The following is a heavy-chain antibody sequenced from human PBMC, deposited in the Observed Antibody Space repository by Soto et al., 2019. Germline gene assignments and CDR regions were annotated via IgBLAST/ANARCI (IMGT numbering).Heavy chain of an antibody. Sequence: WTWIRQLPGKGLEWIGYIYYTGNTYYNPSLKSRTTISIDTSENQFSLKLTSVTAADTAVYFCASGHDAYKVRYWGQGTLVTVSS. CDR2: IYYTGNT. V-gene: IGHV4-31*02. J-gene: IGHJ4*02. D-gene: IGHD1-1*01. CDR3: ASGHDAYKVRY.